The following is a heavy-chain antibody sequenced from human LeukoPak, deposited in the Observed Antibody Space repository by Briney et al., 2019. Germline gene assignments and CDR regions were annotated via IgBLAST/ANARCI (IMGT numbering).Heavy chain of an antibody. CDR3: ARVLRYCSGGNCYSGGLGYMDV. J-gene: IGHJ6*03. CDR2: IYSGGST. V-gene: IGHV3-53*01. CDR1: GFTVSSNY. D-gene: IGHD2-15*01. Sequence: GGSLRLSCAASGFTVSSNYMSWVRQAPGKGLEWVSVIYSGGSTYYADSVKGRFTIFRDNSKNTLYLQMNSLRAEDTAVYYCARVLRYCSGGNCYSGGLGYMDVWGKGTTVTISS.